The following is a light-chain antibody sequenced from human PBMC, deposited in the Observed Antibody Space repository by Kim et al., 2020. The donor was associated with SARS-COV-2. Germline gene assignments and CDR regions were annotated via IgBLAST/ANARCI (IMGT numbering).Light chain of an antibody. CDR2: EDD. CDR1: SGSIDDNY. V-gene: IGLV6-57*03. CDR3: QSYNRDNVI. Sequence: GKTVTIPCTRISGSIDDNYVQWYQQRPGGVPTTVIYEDDQRPSGVSDRFSGSIDNSSNSASLTISGLRTEDEADYYCQSYNRDNVIFGGGTQLTVL. J-gene: IGLJ2*01.